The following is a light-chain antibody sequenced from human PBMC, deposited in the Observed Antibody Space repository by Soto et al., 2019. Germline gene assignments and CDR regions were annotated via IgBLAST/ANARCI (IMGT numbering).Light chain of an antibody. CDR1: QSVSSSN. CDR2: GAS. Sequence: EIVLTQSPGTLSLSPGEIATLSCRASQSVSSSNLAWYQQKHGQAPRLLMYGASSRATGIPDRFSGSGSGTDFTLTISRLEPEDFAVYYCQLYGSSPFTFGQGTKLEIK. J-gene: IGKJ2*01. CDR3: QLYGSSPFT. V-gene: IGKV3-20*01.